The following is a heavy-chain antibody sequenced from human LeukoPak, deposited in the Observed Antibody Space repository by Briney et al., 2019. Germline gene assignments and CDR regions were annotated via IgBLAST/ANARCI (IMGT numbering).Heavy chain of an antibody. J-gene: IGHJ4*02. CDR1: GGTFSSYA. CDR2: ISAYNGNT. D-gene: IGHD3-22*01. CDR3: ARHTYYYDSSGYYSFDY. Sequence: ASVKVSCKASGGTFSSYAISWVRQAPGQGLEWMGWISAYNGNTNYAQKLQGRVTMTTDTSTSTAYMELRSLRSDDTAVYYCARHTYYYDSSGYYSFDYWGQGTLVTVSS. V-gene: IGHV1-18*01.